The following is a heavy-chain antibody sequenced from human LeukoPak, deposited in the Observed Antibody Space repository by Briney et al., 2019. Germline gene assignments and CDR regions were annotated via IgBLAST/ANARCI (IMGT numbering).Heavy chain of an antibody. D-gene: IGHD3-10*01. CDR1: GGSFSGYY. CDR3: ARYVVYGSGKYYFDY. Sequence: SETLSLTCAVYGGSFSGYYWSWIRQPSGKGLEWIGEINHSGSTNYNPSLKSRVTISVDTSKNQFSLKLNSVTAADTAVYYCARYVVYGSGKYYFDYWGQGTLVTVSS. CDR2: INHSGST. J-gene: IGHJ4*02. V-gene: IGHV4-34*01.